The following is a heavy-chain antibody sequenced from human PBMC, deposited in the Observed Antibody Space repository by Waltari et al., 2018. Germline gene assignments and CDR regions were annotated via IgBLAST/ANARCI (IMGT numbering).Heavy chain of an antibody. V-gene: IGHV4-39*01. CDR2: IYYSGST. Sequence: QLQLQESGPGLVKPSETLSLTCTVSGGSLSSSSYYRGWIRQPPGKGLEWIGSIYYSGSTYYNPSLKSRVTISVDTSKNQFSLKLSSVTAADTAVYYCVSRRTGDDYWGQGTLVTVSS. CDR3: VSRRTGDDY. D-gene: IGHD1-1*01. J-gene: IGHJ4*02. CDR1: GGSLSSSSYY.